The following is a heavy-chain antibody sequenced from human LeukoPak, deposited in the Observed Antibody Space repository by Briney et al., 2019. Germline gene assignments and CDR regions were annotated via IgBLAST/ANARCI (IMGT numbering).Heavy chain of an antibody. CDR2: ISGSGGGV. D-gene: IGHD6-19*01. CDR1: GFTFSTYA. CDR3: AKGSVGWPEVGWGIDY. V-gene: IGHV3-23*01. Sequence: PGGSLRLSCAASGFTFSTYAMSWVRRAPGKGLEWVSAISGSGGGVYYADSVKGLFTISRDNSKNTLYLQMNSLRADDTALYYCAKGSVGWPEVGWGIDYWGQGTLVTVSS. J-gene: IGHJ4*02.